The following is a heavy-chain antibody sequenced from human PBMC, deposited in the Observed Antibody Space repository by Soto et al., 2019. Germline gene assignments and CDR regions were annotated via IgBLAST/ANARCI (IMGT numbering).Heavy chain of an antibody. D-gene: IGHD3-10*01. CDR1: GGSISSYY. J-gene: IGHJ3*02. V-gene: IGHV4-59*08. CDR2: IYYSGST. Sequence: PSETLSLTCTVSGGSISSYYWSWIRQPPGKGLEWIGYIYYSGSTNYNPSLKSRVTISVDTSKNQFSLKLSSVTAADTAVYYCARFKGFGELLFRDAFDIWGKGTMVT. CDR3: ARFKGFGELLFRDAFDI.